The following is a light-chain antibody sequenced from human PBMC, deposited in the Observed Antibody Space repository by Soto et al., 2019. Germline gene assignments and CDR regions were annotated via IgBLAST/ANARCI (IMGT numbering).Light chain of an antibody. CDR3: SSYTSSSTYVV. Sequence: QSALTQPASVSGSPGQSITISCTGTSSDVGGYNYVSWYQQHPGKAPKLMIYEVSNRPSGVSNRFSGSKSGNTASLTISGLQAEDEADYYCSSYTSSSTYVVFGGATKVTVL. CDR1: SSDVGGYNY. J-gene: IGLJ2*01. CDR2: EVS. V-gene: IGLV2-14*01.